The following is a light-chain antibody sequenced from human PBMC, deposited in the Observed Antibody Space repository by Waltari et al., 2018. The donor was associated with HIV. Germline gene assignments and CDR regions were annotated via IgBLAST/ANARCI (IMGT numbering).Light chain of an antibody. CDR3: TSYAGIDNLI. V-gene: IGLV2-8*01. Sequence: SALTQPPSASGSPGQSVAISCTGTSSDVGGSNYVSWYQQHPGKAPKLLIFEVTKRPAGVPDRFSGSKSGNTASLTVSGLQAEDEADYYCTSYAGIDNLIFGGGTKLTVL. CDR2: EVT. J-gene: IGLJ2*01. CDR1: SSDVGGSNY.